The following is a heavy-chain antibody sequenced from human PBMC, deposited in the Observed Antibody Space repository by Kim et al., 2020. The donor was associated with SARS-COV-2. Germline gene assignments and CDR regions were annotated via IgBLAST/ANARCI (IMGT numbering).Heavy chain of an antibody. CDR3: ARGCGIAAEFDY. D-gene: IGHD6-13*01. V-gene: IGHV4-59*09. J-gene: IGHJ4*02. Sequence: YIPSLKSRVTISVDTSKTQFSLKLSSVTAADTAVYYCARGCGIAAEFDYWGQGTLVTVSS.